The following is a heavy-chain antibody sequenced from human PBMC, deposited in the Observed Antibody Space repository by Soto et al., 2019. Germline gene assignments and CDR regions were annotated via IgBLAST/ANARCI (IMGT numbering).Heavy chain of an antibody. CDR1: GFTFSNYA. V-gene: IGHV3-23*01. CDR3: AKGGRRVLIPMDV. Sequence: QLLESGGGLVQTGGSLRLSCTASGFTFSNYAMSWVRQAPGKGLGWVSGIRSSGESTYYADSVKGRLTISRDNSKNMLYLQINSLRAEDTAVYYCAKGGRRVLIPMDVWGQGTTVTVSS. J-gene: IGHJ6*02. D-gene: IGHD2-8*01. CDR2: IRSSGEST.